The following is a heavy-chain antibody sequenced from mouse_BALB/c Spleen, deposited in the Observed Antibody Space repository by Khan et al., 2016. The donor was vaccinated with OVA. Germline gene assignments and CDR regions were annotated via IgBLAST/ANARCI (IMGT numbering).Heavy chain of an antibody. D-gene: IGHD1-1*01. V-gene: IGHV3-2*02. CDR1: GYSITSGYA. J-gene: IGHJ2*01. CDR3: ARGNYYGYYFDY. CDR2: ISYSGGT. Sequence: EVKLQESGPGLVKPSQSLSLTCTVTGYSITSGYAWNWIRQFPGNKLEWMGYISYSGGTSYNPSLKSRISITRDTSKNQFFLQLNSVTTEDTATYYCARGNYYGYYFDYWGQGTTLIVSS.